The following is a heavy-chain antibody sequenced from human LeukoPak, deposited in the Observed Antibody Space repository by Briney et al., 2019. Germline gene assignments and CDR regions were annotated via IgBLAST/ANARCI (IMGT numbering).Heavy chain of an antibody. CDR3: ARARSSTSPHAFDI. CDR2: IIPILGIA. J-gene: IGHJ3*02. V-gene: IGHV1-69*04. CDR1: GGTISSYA. D-gene: IGHD2-2*01. Sequence: SVKVSCKASGGTISSYAISWVRQAPGQGLEWMGRIIPILGIANYAQKFQGRVTITADKSTSTAYMELSSLRSEDTAVYYCARARSSTSPHAFDIWGQGTMVTVSS.